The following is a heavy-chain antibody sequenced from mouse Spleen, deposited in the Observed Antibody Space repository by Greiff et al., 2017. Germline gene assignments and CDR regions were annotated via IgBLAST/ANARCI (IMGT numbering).Heavy chain of an antibody. V-gene: IGHV1-4*01. D-gene: IGHD2-4*01. CDR3: ARSGYDDDRSYWYFDV. CDR2: INPSSGYT. CDR1: GYTFTSYT. J-gene: IGHJ1*03. Sequence: QVQLQQSGAELARPGASVKMSCKASGYTFTSYTMHWVKQRPGQGLEWIGYINPSSGYTKYNQKFKDKATLTADKSSSTAYMQLSSLTSEDSAFYYCARSGYDDDRSYWYFDVGGTGTTVTVSS.